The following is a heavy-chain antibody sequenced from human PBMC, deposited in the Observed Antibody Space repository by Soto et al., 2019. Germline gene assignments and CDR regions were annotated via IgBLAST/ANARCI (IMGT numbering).Heavy chain of an antibody. CDR1: GGSISSGGYY. D-gene: IGHD2-2*01. CDR2: IYYSGST. J-gene: IGHJ5*02. Sequence: QVQLQESGPELVKPSQTLSLTCTVSGGSISSGGYYWSWIRQHPGKGLEWIGYIYYSGSTYYNPSLKSRVTISVDTSKNQFSLKLSSVTAADTAVYYCATIVVVPAAIEYWFDPWGQGTLVTVSS. CDR3: ATIVVVPAAIEYWFDP. V-gene: IGHV4-31*03.